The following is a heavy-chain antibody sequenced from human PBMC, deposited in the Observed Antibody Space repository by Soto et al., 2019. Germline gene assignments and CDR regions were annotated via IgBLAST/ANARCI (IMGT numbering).Heavy chain of an antibody. D-gene: IGHD5-12*01. Sequence: QVQLVESGGGVVQPGRSLRLSCAASGFNFRSYGMHWVRQAPGKGLEWVAIIWYDGSNKYYADSVKGRFTISRDNSKNTLYVQMNSLRVEDTAVYYCARATGGYGPIDYWGQGTLVTVSS. V-gene: IGHV3-33*01. CDR3: ARATGGYGPIDY. J-gene: IGHJ4*02. CDR2: IWYDGSNK. CDR1: GFNFRSYG.